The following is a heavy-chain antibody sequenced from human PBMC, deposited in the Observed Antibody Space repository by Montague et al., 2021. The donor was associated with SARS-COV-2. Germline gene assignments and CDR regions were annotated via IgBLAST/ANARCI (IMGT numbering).Heavy chain of an antibody. Sequence: SETLSLTCNVSGGSLSSYYWSWIRQPPGKGLEWIGYVNYNGNTNXNPSLKSRIILSVDTSKNHFSLKVSSVTAADTAVYYCARGSKWSHYFDYWGQGTLVTVSS. CDR1: GGSLSSYY. V-gene: IGHV4-59*01. J-gene: IGHJ4*02. CDR2: VNYNGNT. CDR3: ARGSKWSHYFDY. D-gene: IGHD2-15*01.